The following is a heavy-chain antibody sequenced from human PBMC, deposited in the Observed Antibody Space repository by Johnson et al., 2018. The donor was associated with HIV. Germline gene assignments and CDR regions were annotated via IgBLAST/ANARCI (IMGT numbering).Heavy chain of an antibody. CDR1: GFTVSSNY. CDR2: IRYDGSNK. J-gene: IGHJ3*02. Sequence: QMQLVESGGGLVQPGGSLRLSCAASGFTVSSNYMSWVRQAPGKGLEWVAFIRYDGSNKYYADSVKGRFTISRDNSKNTLYLQMNSLRAEDTAVYYCAKGGGLLSAFDIWGQGTMVTVAS. D-gene: IGHD2-2*01. V-gene: IGHV3-30*02. CDR3: AKGGGLLSAFDI.